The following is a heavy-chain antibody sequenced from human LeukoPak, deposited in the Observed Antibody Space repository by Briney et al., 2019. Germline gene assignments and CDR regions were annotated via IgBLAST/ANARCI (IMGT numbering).Heavy chain of an antibody. CDR2: IIGDGSNT. CDR1: GFTFSHHA. V-gene: IGHV3-23*01. Sequence: PGGSLCLSCAASGFTFSHHAMSWARQSLGKRLEWVSVIIGDGSNTYYADSVKHRFTISRDNSNNMLYLQMNSLRGEDTAVYYCAKSMTTTNVQWFDPWGQGT. J-gene: IGHJ5*02. D-gene: IGHD2-8*01. CDR3: AKSMTTTNVQWFDP.